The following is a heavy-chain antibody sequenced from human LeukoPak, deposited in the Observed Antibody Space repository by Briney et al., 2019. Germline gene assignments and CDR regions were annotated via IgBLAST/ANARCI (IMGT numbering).Heavy chain of an antibody. Sequence: GGSLRLSCTASGFTFSGAWMTWVRQAPGKGLEWVANIREDGTEKNYVDSVKGRFTISRDNAKNSLFLQMNSLRAEDTAVYYCARQRYGDYDYWGQGTLVTVSS. CDR1: GFTFSGAW. D-gene: IGHD4-17*01. CDR3: ARQRYGDYDY. V-gene: IGHV3-7*01. J-gene: IGHJ4*02. CDR2: IREDGTEK.